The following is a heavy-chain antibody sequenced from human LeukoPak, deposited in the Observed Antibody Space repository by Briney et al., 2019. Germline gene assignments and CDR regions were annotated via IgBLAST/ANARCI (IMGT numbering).Heavy chain of an antibody. D-gene: IGHD3-22*01. CDR1: GNSISSGDNH. J-gene: IGHJ4*02. V-gene: IGHV4-61*02. CDR3: ARASYSYDINGWVPFDY. Sequence: SETLTLTCTVSGNSISSGDNHWSWIRQPAGKGLEWIGRIYTSGSTNYNPSLKSRVTISGDTSKNQFSLRLSSVTAADTAVYYCARASYSYDINGWVPFDYWGQGTLVTVSS. CDR2: IYTSGST.